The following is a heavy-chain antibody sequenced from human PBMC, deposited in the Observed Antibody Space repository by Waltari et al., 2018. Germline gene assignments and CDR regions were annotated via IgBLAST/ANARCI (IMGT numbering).Heavy chain of an antibody. J-gene: IGHJ6*02. V-gene: IGHV3-21*01. D-gene: IGHD2-2*01. CDR1: GFTFSSYS. CDR3: ARTLGYCSSTSCFYYYYGMDV. Sequence: EVQLVESGGGLIQPGGSLRLSCAASGFTFSSYSMNWVRQAPGKGLEWVSSISSSSSYIYYADSVKGRFTISRDNAKNSLYLQMNSLRAEDTAVYYCARTLGYCSSTSCFYYYYGMDVWGQGTTVTVSS. CDR2: ISSSSSYI.